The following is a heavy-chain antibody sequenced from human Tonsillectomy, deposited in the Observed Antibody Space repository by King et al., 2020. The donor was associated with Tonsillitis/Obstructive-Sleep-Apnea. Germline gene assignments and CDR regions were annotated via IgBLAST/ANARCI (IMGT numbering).Heavy chain of an antibody. CDR1: GFTFSSYE. CDR3: ARDSLGWYFDL. CDR2: ISSSGSTI. D-gene: IGHD5-12*01. J-gene: IGHJ2*01. Sequence: VQLVESGGVLVQPGGSLRLSCAASGFTFSSYEMNWVRQAPGKGLVWVSYISSSGSTIYYEDSVKGRFTISRDNAKNSLYLQMNDLRAEDTAVYYCARDSLGWYFDLWGRGTLVSVSP. V-gene: IGHV3-48*03.